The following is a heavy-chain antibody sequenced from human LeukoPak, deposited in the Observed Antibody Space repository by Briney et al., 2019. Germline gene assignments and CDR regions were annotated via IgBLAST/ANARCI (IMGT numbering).Heavy chain of an antibody. CDR3: ARASPAAIDY. V-gene: IGHV4-59*11. CDR2: ICYSGST. D-gene: IGHD2-2*02. J-gene: IGHJ4*02. Sequence: SETLSLTCTVSGGSISSHYWSWIRQPPGKGLEWIGYICYSGSTNYNPSLKSRVTISVDTSKNQFSLKLSSVTAADTAVYYCARASPAAIDYWGQGTLVTVSS. CDR1: GGSISSHY.